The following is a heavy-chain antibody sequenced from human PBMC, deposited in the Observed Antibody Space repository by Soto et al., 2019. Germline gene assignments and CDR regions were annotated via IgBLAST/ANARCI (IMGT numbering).Heavy chain of an antibody. CDR3: ARDSVGATTYYYYGMDV. Sequence: ASVKVSCKASGYTFTSYGISWVRQAPGQGLEWIGWISAYDANTNYAQKLQGRVTMTTDTSTSTAYMELRSLRSDDTAVYYCARDSVGATTYYYYGMDVWGQGTTVTVSS. V-gene: IGHV1-18*01. J-gene: IGHJ6*02. CDR1: GYTFTSYG. D-gene: IGHD1-26*01. CDR2: ISAYDANT.